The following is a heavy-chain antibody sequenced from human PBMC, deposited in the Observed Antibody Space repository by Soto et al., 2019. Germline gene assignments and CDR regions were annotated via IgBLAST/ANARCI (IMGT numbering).Heavy chain of an antibody. CDR1: GYRFTSYW. J-gene: IGHJ4*02. D-gene: IGHD6-13*01. Sequence: GESLKISCNGSGYRFTSYWIGWVSQMPGKGLEWMGIIYPGDSDTRYSPSFQGQVTISADKSISTAYLQWSSLKASDTAMYYCARSRIAAFRPDYWGQGTLVTVSS. CDR2: IYPGDSDT. V-gene: IGHV5-51*01. CDR3: ARSRIAAFRPDY.